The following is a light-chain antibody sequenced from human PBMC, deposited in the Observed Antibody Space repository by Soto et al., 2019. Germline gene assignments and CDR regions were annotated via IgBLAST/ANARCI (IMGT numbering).Light chain of an antibody. CDR2: DVS. Sequence: QSALTQPRSVSGSPGQSVTISCTGTSSDVGGYNYVSWYQQHPGKAPKLMIYDVSKRPSGVPDRFSGSKSGNTASLTISGLQAEDEADYYCCSYAGSLVVFGGGTNSPS. V-gene: IGLV2-11*01. CDR3: CSYAGSLVV. J-gene: IGLJ2*01. CDR1: SSDVGGYNY.